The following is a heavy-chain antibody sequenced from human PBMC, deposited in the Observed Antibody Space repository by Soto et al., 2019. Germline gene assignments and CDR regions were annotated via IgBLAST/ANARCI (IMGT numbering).Heavy chain of an antibody. CDR2: IYYSGST. CDR3: ARREQLVRAFDI. CDR1: GGSISSYY. D-gene: IGHD6-6*01. J-gene: IGHJ3*02. Sequence: SETLSLTCTVSGGSISSYYWSWIRQPPGKGLEWIGYIYYSGSTNYNPSLKSRVTISVDTSKNQFSLKLGSVTAADTAVYYCARREQLVRAFDIWGQGTMVTVSS. V-gene: IGHV4-59*01.